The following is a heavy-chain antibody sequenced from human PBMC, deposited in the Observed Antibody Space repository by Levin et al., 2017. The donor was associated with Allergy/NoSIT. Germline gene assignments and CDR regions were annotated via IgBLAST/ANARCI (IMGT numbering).Heavy chain of an antibody. CDR3: AKEYFDR. CDR1: GFTFDDYA. Sequence: SLKISCAASGFTFDDYAMHWVRQAPGKGLEWVSGISWNSGSIGYADSVKGRFTISRDNAKNSLYLQMNSLRAEDTALYYCAKEYFDRWGRGTLVTVSS. V-gene: IGHV3-9*01. J-gene: IGHJ2*01. CDR2: ISWNSGSI.